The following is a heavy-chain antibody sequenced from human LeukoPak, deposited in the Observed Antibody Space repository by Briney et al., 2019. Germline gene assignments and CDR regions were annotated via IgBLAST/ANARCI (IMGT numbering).Heavy chain of an antibody. Sequence: ASVTISFKASGYTFTDYYMHWVHQAPGKGLEWMGRVDPEDGETIYAEKFQGRVTITADTSTDTAYMELSSLRSEDTAVYYCATGCSSTSCYASKGNWFDPWGQGTLVTVSS. J-gene: IGHJ5*02. CDR1: GYTFTDYY. D-gene: IGHD2-2*01. CDR2: VDPEDGET. V-gene: IGHV1-69-2*01. CDR3: ATGCSSTSCYASKGNWFDP.